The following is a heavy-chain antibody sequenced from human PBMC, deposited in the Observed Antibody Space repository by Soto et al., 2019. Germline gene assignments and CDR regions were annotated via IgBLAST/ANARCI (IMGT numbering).Heavy chain of an antibody. CDR1: GGYVSSGSYY. V-gene: IGHV4-61*01. D-gene: IGHD3-3*01. J-gene: IGHJ4*02. CDR2: VYYSVST. CDR3: ARYFWRLGLHLD. Sequence: QVQLQESWPGLVKPSETLSLTCTVSGGYVSSGSYYWSWIRQPPGEGLEWIGYVYYSVSTNYNPSLTSRVTVSVDTSKNRLSVNLGSVTAADTAVYDCARYFWRLGLHLDWGQGTLVTVS.